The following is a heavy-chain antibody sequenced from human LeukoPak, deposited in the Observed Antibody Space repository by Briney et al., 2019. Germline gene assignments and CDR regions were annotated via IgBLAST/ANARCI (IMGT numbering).Heavy chain of an antibody. Sequence: GGSLRLSCAASGFTVSDNYMTWVRQAPGKGLEWVSIIYTGGNTYYADSVKGRFTISRDNSKNTLSLQMNSLRAEDTAVYYCVSHSDTLTSYSFDYWGQGILVTVSS. V-gene: IGHV3-53*01. D-gene: IGHD3-9*01. J-gene: IGHJ4*02. CDR3: VSHSDTLTSYSFDY. CDR2: IYTGGNT. CDR1: GFTVSDNY.